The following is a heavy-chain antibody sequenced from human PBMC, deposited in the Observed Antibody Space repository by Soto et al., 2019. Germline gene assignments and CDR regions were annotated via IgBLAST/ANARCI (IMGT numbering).Heavy chain of an antibody. V-gene: IGHV4-4*02. CDR2: VFVGWAT. CDR3: QRDPYNDHNAFDF. CDR1: GVTITSRTF. D-gene: IGHD1-1*01. J-gene: IGHJ4*02. Sequence: SETLSLTCAFSGVTITSRTFCRWVRQTPGKELEWIGEVFVGWATTYNPSLKSRVTMLVDMSKSQFSLNLASVTAAETAVDSHQRDPYNDHNAFDFWGQGIPVT.